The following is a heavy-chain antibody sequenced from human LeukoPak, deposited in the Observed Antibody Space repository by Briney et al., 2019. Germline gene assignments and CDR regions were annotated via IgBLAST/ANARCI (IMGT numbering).Heavy chain of an antibody. J-gene: IGHJ4*02. CDR1: GFTFNSFG. CDR2: ISYDGSNK. CDR3: ATDHGFHYGAYFDY. Sequence: GGSLRLSCAAPGFTFNSFGMHWVRQAPGKGLEWVAVISYDGSNKYSADSVKGRFTISRDNSKNTLYLQMNSLGPEDTAVYYCATDHGFHYGAYFDYWGQGTLVTVSS. V-gene: IGHV3-30*03. D-gene: IGHD4-17*01.